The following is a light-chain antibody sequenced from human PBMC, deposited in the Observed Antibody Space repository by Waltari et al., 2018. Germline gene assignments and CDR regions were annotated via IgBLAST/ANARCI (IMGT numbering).Light chain of an antibody. CDR3: QQYFSTPRT. V-gene: IGKV4-1*01. CDR1: PTILYISENKHS. CDR2: WAS. J-gene: IGKJ1*01. Sequence: DIVMTQSPDSLAVSLGERATINCKSSPTILYISENKHSLAWYQQKPGQPPKLLIYWASTRVSGVPDRFSGSGSGTDFTLTIDSLQAEDVAVYYCQQYFSTPRTFGQGTKVEIK.